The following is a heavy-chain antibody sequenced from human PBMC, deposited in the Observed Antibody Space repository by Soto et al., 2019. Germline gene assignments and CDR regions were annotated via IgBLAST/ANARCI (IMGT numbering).Heavy chain of an antibody. V-gene: IGHV4-31*03. J-gene: IGHJ2*01. CDR3: ARDIVVTRVSWYFDL. Sequence: QVHLQESLPGLVKPSQTLSLTCTFSGGSISSGGYYWSWIRQHPGKGLEWIGYIYYSGSTYYKPSLKIRVTISVDTSKNQFSLKLSSVTAADTAVYYCARDIVVTRVSWYFDLWGRGTLVTVSS. CDR1: GGSISSGGYY. CDR2: IYYSGST. D-gene: IGHD2-15*01.